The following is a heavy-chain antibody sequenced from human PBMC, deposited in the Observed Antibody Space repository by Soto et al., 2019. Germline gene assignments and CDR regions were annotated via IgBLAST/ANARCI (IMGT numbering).Heavy chain of an antibody. D-gene: IGHD3-22*01. CDR3: ARQGMLTMILPPKSDY. V-gene: IGHV1-18*01. J-gene: IGHJ4*02. Sequence: QVQLVQSGAEVKKPGASVKVSCKASGYTFTSYGISWVRQAPGQGLEWMGWISAYNGNTNYAQKLQGRVTMTPDTSTSTAYMELRSLRSDDTAVYYWARQGMLTMILPPKSDYWGQGTLVTVSS. CDR2: ISAYNGNT. CDR1: GYTFTSYG.